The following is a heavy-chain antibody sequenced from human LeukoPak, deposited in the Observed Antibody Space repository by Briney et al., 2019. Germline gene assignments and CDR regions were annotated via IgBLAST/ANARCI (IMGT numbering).Heavy chain of an antibody. V-gene: IGHV3-23*01. J-gene: IGHJ4*02. CDR1: GLTFSSYV. Sequence: GGSLRLSCAASGLTFSSYVMSWVRQAPGKGLEWVSGISGSGGSTYYADSVKGRFTISRDNSKNTLYLQMNSLRAEDTAVYYCAKTTVIYYFDYWGQGTLVTVSS. CDR3: AKTTVIYYFDY. D-gene: IGHD4-11*01. CDR2: ISGSGGST.